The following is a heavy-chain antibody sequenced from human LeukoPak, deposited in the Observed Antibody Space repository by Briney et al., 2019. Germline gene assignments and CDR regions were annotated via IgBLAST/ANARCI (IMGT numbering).Heavy chain of an antibody. CDR3: AREGYVTVAGVDS. CDR2: IFYSGIT. CDR1: GGSIRSDHHY. V-gene: IGHV4-30-4*01. Sequence: SQTLSLTCTVSGGSIRSDHHYWSWIRQAPGKGLEWMGYIFYSGITYYNPSLKSRIIITVDTSENQFSLRLTSVTAADTAVYYCAREGYVTVAGVDSWDQGTLVTVSS. D-gene: IGHD6-19*01. J-gene: IGHJ4*02.